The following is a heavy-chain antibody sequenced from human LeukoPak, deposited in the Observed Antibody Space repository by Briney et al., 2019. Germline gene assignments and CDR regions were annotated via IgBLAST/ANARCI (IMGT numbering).Heavy chain of an antibody. J-gene: IGHJ4*02. V-gene: IGHV4-30-2*01. CDR2: IYHSGST. CDR3: ASILNWAFDY. D-gene: IGHD1-1*01. Sequence: SETLSLTCAVSGGSISSGGYSWSWIRQPPGKGLEWIGYIYHSGSTYYNPSLKSRVTISVDRSKNQFSLKLSSVTAADTAVYYCASILNWAFDYWGQGTLVTVSS. CDR1: GGSISSGGYS.